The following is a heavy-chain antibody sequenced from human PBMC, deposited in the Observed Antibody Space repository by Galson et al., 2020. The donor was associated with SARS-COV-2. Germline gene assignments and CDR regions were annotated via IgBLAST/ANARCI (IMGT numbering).Heavy chain of an antibody. V-gene: IGHV1-2*02. Sequence: ASVKVSCKASGYTFTDYYMHWVRQAPGQGLEWMGWINPTSGDTNYAQKFQGRVTMTRDTSINTAYMELSRLRSDDTAVYYCARDGVTMFRGLIVYWGQGTLVTVSS. J-gene: IGHJ4*02. CDR3: ARDGVTMFRGLIVY. CDR1: GYTFTDYY. D-gene: IGHD3-10*01. CDR2: INPTSGDT.